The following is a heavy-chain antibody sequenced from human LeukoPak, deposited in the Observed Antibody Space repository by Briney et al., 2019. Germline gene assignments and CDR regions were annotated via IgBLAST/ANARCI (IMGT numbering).Heavy chain of an antibody. CDR1: GGSISSYY. D-gene: IGHD6-19*01. J-gene: IGHJ4*02. V-gene: IGHV4-59*08. CDR3: ARHRNSGREYEYYFDY. CDR2: IYYSGST. Sequence: PSETLSLTCTVSGGSISSYYWSWIRQPPGKGLEWIGYIYYSGSTNYNPSLKSRVTISVDTSKNQFSLKLSSVTAADTAVYYCARHRNSGREYEYYFDYWGQGTLVTVSS.